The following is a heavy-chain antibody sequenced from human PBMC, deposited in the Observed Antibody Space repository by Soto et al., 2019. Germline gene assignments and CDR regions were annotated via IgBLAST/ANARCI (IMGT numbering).Heavy chain of an antibody. CDR3: SKGSGYSHGPADDY. Sequence: QVQLVESGGGVVQPGRSLRLSCAASGFTFSSYGMHWVRQAPGKGLEWVAVISNDGRDKFYADSVKGRFTISRDNSKNALYLQMNSLRVEDTAVYYFSKGSGYSHGPADDYWGQGPLVTVSS. J-gene: IGHJ4*02. CDR1: GFTFSSYG. D-gene: IGHD5-18*01. CDR2: ISNDGRDK. V-gene: IGHV3-30*18.